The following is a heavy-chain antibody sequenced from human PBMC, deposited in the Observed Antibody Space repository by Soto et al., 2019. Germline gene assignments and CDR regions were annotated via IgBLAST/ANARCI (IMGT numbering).Heavy chain of an antibody. J-gene: IGHJ5*02. Sequence: PSETLSLTCTVSGGSISSYYWSWIRQPPGKGLEWIGYIYYSGSTNYNPSLKSRVTISVDTSKNQLSLKLSSVTAADTAVYYCARLRASSGWYLRPDFWFDPWGQGTLVTVSS. CDR2: IYYSGST. CDR1: GGSISSYY. D-gene: IGHD6-19*01. V-gene: IGHV4-59*08. CDR3: ARLRASSGWYLRPDFWFDP.